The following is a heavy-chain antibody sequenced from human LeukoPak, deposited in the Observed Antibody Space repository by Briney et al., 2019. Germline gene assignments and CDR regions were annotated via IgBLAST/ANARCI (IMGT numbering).Heavy chain of an antibody. J-gene: IGHJ6*02. D-gene: IGHD2-2*01. CDR2: ISWNSGSI. Sequence: GGSLRLSCAASGFTFDDYAMHWVRHAPGKGLEWVSGISWNSGSIAYADSVKGRFTISRDNAKSSLYLQMNSLRAEDTALYYCAKDIEYQLYYGMDVWGQGTTVTVSS. V-gene: IGHV3-9*01. CDR1: GFTFDDYA. CDR3: AKDIEYQLYYGMDV.